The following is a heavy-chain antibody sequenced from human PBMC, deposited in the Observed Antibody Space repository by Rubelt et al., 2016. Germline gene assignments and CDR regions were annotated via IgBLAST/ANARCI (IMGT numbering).Heavy chain of an antibody. CDR3: ARVVN. Sequence: VQLVESGGGAVQPGGSLRLSCAASGFTFRTHTMTWVRQAPGKGLEWVSAIRGSGDNPNYADAVKGRFTIARDNSKNTLYLQMNSLRAEDTAVYYCARVVNWGQGTLVTVSS. J-gene: IGHJ4*02. CDR1: GFTFRTHT. CDR2: IRGSGDNP. V-gene: IGHV3-23*04.